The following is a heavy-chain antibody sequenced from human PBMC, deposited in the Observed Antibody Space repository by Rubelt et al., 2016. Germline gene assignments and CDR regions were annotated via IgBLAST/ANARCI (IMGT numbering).Heavy chain of an antibody. CDR2: IIPIFGTA. Sequence: QVQLVQSGAEVKKPGSSVKVSCKASGGTFSSYAISWVRQAPGQGLEWMGGIIPIFGTANYEQKFQGRVTITAEESTSTAYMELSSLRSEDTAVYYCARGGAAAADYNDAFYIWGQGTMVTVSS. D-gene: IGHD6-13*01. CDR3: ARGGAAAADYNDAFYI. CDR1: GGTFSSYA. J-gene: IGHJ3*02. V-gene: IGHV1-69*01.